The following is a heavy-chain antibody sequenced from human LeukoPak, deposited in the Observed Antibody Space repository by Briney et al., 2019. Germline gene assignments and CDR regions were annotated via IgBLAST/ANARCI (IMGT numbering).Heavy chain of an antibody. J-gene: IGHJ4*02. CDR1: GGSISNYY. Sequence: PSETLSLTCTVSGGSISNYYWSWIRQPAGKGLEWIGRIYSSGSTYYNPSLKSRVTMSVDTSKNQFSLKLSSVTAADTAVYYCARAGWDGYNFLPDYWGQGTLVTVSS. CDR2: IYSSGST. D-gene: IGHD5-24*01. CDR3: ARAGWDGYNFLPDY. V-gene: IGHV4-4*07.